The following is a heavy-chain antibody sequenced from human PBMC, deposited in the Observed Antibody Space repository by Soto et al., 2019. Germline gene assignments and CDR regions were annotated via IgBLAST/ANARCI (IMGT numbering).Heavy chain of an antibody. CDR3: AKGNYYDSSGYCDY. J-gene: IGHJ4*02. D-gene: IGHD3-22*01. Sequence: GGSLRLSCAASGFTFSSYGMHWVRQAPGKGLEWVAVISYDGSNKYYADSVKGRFTISRDNSKNTLYLQMNSLRAEDTAVYYCAKGNYYDSSGYCDYWGQGTLVTVSS. CDR1: GFTFSSYG. CDR2: ISYDGSNK. V-gene: IGHV3-30*18.